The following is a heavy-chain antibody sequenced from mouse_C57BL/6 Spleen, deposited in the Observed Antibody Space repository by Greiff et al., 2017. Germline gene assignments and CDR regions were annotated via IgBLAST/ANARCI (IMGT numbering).Heavy chain of an antibody. CDR2: IYPGDGDT. V-gene: IGHV1-82*01. D-gene: IGHD1-1*01. CDR1: GYAFSSSW. J-gene: IGHJ4*01. Sequence: VQLQQSGPELVKPGASVKISCKASGYAFSSSWMNWVKQRPGKGLEWIGRIYPGDGDTNYNGKFKGKATLTADKSSSTAYMQLSSLTSEDSAVYFCARSGTVVASYYWGQGTSVTVAS. CDR3: ARSGTVVASYY.